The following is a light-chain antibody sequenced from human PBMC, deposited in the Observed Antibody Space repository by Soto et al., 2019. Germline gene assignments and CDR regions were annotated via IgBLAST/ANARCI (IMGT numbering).Light chain of an antibody. CDR1: QSVSGW. Sequence: DIQITQSPSTLSASVGDTVTVTCRASQSVSGWLAWYQQKPGEAPKLLMYDVSSLQSGVPSRFSGSGSGTEFTLTISSLQPDDFATYYCQRYDSYSWTFGQGTKVDI. CDR3: QRYDSYSWT. V-gene: IGKV1-5*01. J-gene: IGKJ1*01. CDR2: DVS.